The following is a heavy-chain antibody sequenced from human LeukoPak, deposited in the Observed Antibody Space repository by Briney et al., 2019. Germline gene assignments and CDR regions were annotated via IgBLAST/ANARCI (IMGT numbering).Heavy chain of an antibody. CDR1: GGSINSYY. CDR2: ISYSGST. D-gene: IGHD2-2*01. V-gene: IGHV4-59*08. CDR3: ARQSQGYCTGTSCHTWFDP. J-gene: IGHJ5*02. Sequence: SETLSLTCTVSGGSINSYYWNWIRQPPGKGLEWIGYISYSGSTRYNPSLRSRVAISLDTSKTQFSLKLSSVTAADTAVYYCARQSQGYCTGTSCHTWFDPWGQGTLVTVSS.